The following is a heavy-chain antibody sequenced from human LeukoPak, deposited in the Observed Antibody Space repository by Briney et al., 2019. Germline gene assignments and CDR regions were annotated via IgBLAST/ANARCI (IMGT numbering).Heavy chain of an antibody. V-gene: IGHV3-30*04. J-gene: IGHJ4*02. CDR1: GFTLSTYV. CDR2: ISKDGSNE. D-gene: IGHD5-12*01. Sequence: GGSLRLSCAASGFTLSTYVMHWVRQAPGKGLGWVAVISKDGSNEDYADSVKGRFSISRDNSKNTLFLQMNSLRVEDTAVYYCARESVARGLFDYWGQGTLVTVSS. CDR3: ARESVARGLFDY.